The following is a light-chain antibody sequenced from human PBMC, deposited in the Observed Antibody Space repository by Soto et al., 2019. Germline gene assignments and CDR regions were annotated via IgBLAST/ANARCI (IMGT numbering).Light chain of an antibody. CDR1: QSVSNN. Sequence: EIVMTQSPATLSVSPGERATLSCRASQSVSNNLVWYQQKPGQAPRLLIYGASTRVPGIPARFSGSGSGTEFTLTIRSLQSEDFAVYYCQQYNDWPPLTFGGGTKVDIK. CDR3: QQYNDWPPLT. CDR2: GAS. V-gene: IGKV3-15*01. J-gene: IGKJ4*01.